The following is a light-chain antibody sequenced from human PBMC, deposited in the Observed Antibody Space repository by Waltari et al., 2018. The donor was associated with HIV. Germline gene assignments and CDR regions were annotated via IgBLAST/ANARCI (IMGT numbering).Light chain of an antibody. CDR2: DVR. Sequence: QSALTQPASVSGSPGQSITISCTATSGDVGDYKYVSCYQQHPGPVPRLIIYDVRNRPSGFSSRFSGSKSGNTASLTISGLQGDDEADYFCSAYASGYTYVFGPGTKVTVL. CDR1: SGDVGDYKY. CDR3: SAYASGYTYV. J-gene: IGLJ1*01. V-gene: IGLV2-14*03.